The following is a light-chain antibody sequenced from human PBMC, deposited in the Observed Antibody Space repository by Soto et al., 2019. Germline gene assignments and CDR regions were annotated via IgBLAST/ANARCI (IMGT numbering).Light chain of an antibody. V-gene: IGKV1-27*01. CDR2: AAS. J-gene: IGKJ1*01. Sequence: DIQMTQSPSSLSAXVGDRXXXTCRASQGISNYLAWYQQKPGKVPKLLIYAASTLQSGVPSRFSGSGSGTDFTLTISSLQPEDVATYYCQKYNSAPRTFGQGTKVEIK. CDR1: QGISNY. CDR3: QKYNSAPRT.